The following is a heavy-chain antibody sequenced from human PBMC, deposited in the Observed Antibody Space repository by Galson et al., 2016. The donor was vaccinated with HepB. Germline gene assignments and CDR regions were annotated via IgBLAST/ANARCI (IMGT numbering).Heavy chain of an antibody. V-gene: IGHV4-39*01. Sequence: TLSLTCTVSGGSISSSTYYWGWIRQPPGKGLEWIGSIYYSGSTYYNPSLKTRVSISVDTSKDQFSLHLSSVTAADTAVYYCARRFWTGYYRDYYEGMDVWGQGTTVTVS. CDR3: ARRFWTGYYRDYYEGMDV. CDR2: IYYSGST. CDR1: GGSISSSTYY. J-gene: IGHJ6*02. D-gene: IGHD3/OR15-3a*01.